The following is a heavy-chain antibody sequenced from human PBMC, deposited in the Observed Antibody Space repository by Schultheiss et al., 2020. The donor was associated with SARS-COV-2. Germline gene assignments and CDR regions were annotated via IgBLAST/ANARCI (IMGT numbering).Heavy chain of an antibody. CDR2: ISGSGGST. CDR1: GFTFSSYG. V-gene: IGHV3-23*01. J-gene: IGHJ6*02. D-gene: IGHD3-22*01. Sequence: GESLKISCAASGFTFSSYGMHWVRQAPGKGLEWVSAISGSGGSTYYADSVKGRFTISRDNSKNTLYLQMNSLRAEDTAVYYCAKDKGSSTSCPPGVTMIVVVIILYYYGMDVWGQGTTVTVSS. CDR3: AKDKGSSTSCPPGVTMIVVVIILYYYGMDV.